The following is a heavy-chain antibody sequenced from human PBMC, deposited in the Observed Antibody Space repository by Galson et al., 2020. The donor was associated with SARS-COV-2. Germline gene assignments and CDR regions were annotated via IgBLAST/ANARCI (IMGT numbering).Heavy chain of an antibody. CDR1: GFSLRTSGMC. CDR2: IDWDDDK. Sequence: ESGPTLVKPTQTLTLTCTFSGFSLRTSGMCVSWIRQPPGKALEWLARIDWDDDKYYSTSLKTRLTISKDTSENQVVLTMTNMESVDTATDYCSRMNPGMAALREGYYFDYGGPGTLVTVSS. CDR3: SRMNPGMAALREGYYFDY. V-gene: IGHV2-70*11. D-gene: IGHD6-13*01. J-gene: IGHJ4*01.